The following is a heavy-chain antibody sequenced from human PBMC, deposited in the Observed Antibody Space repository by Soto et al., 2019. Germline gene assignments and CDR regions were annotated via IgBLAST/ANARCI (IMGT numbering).Heavy chain of an antibody. Sequence: PGGSLRLSCAASGFTFSSYSMNWVRQAPGKGLEWVSSISSSSSYIYYADSVKGRFTISRDNAKNSLYLQMNSLRAEDTAVYYCAREEVIVVVPAAMSYYYYGMDVWGQGTTVTVSS. CDR1: GFTFSSYS. CDR3: AREEVIVVVPAAMSYYYYGMDV. J-gene: IGHJ6*02. D-gene: IGHD2-2*01. V-gene: IGHV3-21*01. CDR2: ISSSSSYI.